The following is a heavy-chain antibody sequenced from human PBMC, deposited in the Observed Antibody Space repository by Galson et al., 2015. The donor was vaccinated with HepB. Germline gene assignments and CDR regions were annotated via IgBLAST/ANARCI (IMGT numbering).Heavy chain of an antibody. J-gene: IGHJ4*02. V-gene: IGHV3-33*01. CDR2: IWFDGSNE. D-gene: IGHD2-2*01. CDR1: GFDFSIYG. CDR3: AREMKGRWYHFEY. Sequence: SLRLSCAASGFDFSIYGMNWVRQAPGKGLEWVAVIWFDGSNEDYVDSVKGRFTISRDNSQKTLYLQMNSLRAEDTAVYYCAREMKGRWYHFEYWGQGALVTVSS.